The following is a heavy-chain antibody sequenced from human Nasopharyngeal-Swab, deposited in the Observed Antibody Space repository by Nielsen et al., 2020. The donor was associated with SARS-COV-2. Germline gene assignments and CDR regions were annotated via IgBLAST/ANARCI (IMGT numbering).Heavy chain of an antibody. CDR3: ARVEGGFYRPYYYGMDV. V-gene: IGHV4-59*01. D-gene: IGHD3-16*01. J-gene: IGHJ6*02. CDR2: IYYSGST. Sequence: WIRQPPGKGLEWIGYIYYSGSTNYNSSLKSRVTISVDTSKNQFSLKLSSVTAADTAVYYCARVEGGFYRPYYYGMDVWGQGTTVTVSS.